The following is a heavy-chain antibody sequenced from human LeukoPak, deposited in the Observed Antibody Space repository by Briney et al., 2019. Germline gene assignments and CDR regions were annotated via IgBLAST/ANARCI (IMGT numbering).Heavy chain of an antibody. J-gene: IGHJ4*02. Sequence: ASVTVSCKASGYTFTGYYMHWVRQAPGQGLEWMGWINPNSGGTNYAQKFQGRVTMTRDTSISTAYMELSRLRSDDTAVYYCARSTVTTSLIGYWGQGTLVTVSS. CDR1: GYTFTGYY. CDR3: ARSTVTTSLIGY. V-gene: IGHV1-2*02. D-gene: IGHD4-17*01. CDR2: INPNSGGT.